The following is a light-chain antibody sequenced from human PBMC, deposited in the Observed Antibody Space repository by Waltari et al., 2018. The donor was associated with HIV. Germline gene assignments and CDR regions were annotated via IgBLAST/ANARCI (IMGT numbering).Light chain of an antibody. J-gene: IGKJ2*01. CDR1: QDISTY. CDR3: QQYDNLLGDT. Sequence: DIQMNQSPSSLSASVGDRVTITCQASQDISTYLNWYQQKPGKAPKLLIYDASNLETGVPSRFSGSGSGTDFTFTISSLQPEDIATYYCQQYDNLLGDTFGQGTKLEIK. V-gene: IGKV1-33*01. CDR2: DAS.